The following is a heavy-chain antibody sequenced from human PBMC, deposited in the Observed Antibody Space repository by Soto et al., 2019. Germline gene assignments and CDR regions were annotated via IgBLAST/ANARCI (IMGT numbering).Heavy chain of an antibody. CDR1: GLTFNTYA. Sequence: GWSLRLSCAASGLTFNTYAMNWVRHAPGKGLEWVSTINGNGDSTYYADSVKGRFTISRDNSKNTLYLQMNTLRAEDTAVYYCATTRLYYDTGNYNLARSVYHFDHWGQGTQVTVSS. CDR2: INGNGDST. CDR3: ATTRLYYDTGNYNLARSVYHFDH. J-gene: IGHJ4*02. V-gene: IGHV3-23*01. D-gene: IGHD3-22*01.